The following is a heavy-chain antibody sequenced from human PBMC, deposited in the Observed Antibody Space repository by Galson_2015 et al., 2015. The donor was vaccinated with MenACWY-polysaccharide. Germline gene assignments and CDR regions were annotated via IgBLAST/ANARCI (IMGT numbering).Heavy chain of an antibody. CDR3: AKDKLPTVTTFFDY. V-gene: IGHV3-9*01. D-gene: IGHD4-17*01. CDR2: ISWNSGSI. J-gene: IGHJ4*02. Sequence: SLRLSCAASGFTFDDYAMHWVRQVPGKGLEWVSGISWNSGSIGYADSVKGRFTISRDNAKNSLYLQMNSLRAEDTALYYCAKDKLPTVTTFFDYWGQGTLVTVSS. CDR1: GFTFDDYA.